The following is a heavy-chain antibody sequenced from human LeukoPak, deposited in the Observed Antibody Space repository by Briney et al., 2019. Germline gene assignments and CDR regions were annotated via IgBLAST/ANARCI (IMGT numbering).Heavy chain of an antibody. V-gene: IGHV4-34*01. CDR2: INHSGST. CDR3: ARYYYGSGSS. J-gene: IGHJ5*02. Sequence: PSETLSLTCAVYGGSFSGYYWSWIRQPPGKGLEWIGEINHSGSTNYNPSLKRRVTISVDTSKNQFSLKLSSVTAADTAVYYCARYYYGSGSSWGQGTLVTVSS. D-gene: IGHD3-10*01. CDR1: GGSFSGYY.